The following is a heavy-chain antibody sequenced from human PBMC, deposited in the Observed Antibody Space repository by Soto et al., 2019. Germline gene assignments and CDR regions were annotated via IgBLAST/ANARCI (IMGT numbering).Heavy chain of an antibody. CDR1: GGSISSSSYY. CDR2: IYYSGST. J-gene: IGHJ4*02. D-gene: IGHD3-9*01. Sequence: SETLSLTCTVSGGSISSSSYYWGWIRQPPGKGLEWIGSIYYSGSTYYNPSLKSRVTISVDTSKNQFSLKLSSVTAADTAVYYCARQQAAYDILTGHIDYWGQGTLVTVSS. V-gene: IGHV4-39*01. CDR3: ARQQAAYDILTGHIDY.